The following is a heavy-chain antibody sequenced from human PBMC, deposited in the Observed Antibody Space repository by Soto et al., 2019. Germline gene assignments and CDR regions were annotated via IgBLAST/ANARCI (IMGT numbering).Heavy chain of an antibody. CDR3: ARGGYYDSSGARNYHYYGMNV. D-gene: IGHD3-22*01. CDR1: GYSFTSYW. CDR2: ISPYSDAT. V-gene: IGHV1-18*04. Sequence: ESLKISCKGSGYSFTSYWISWVRQAPGQGLEWLGWISPYSDATEYAQRLQGRVTLTTDRSTRTAYMNLRSLTPDDTAVYFCARGGYYDSSGARNYHYYGMNVWGQGTTVTVSS. J-gene: IGHJ6*02.